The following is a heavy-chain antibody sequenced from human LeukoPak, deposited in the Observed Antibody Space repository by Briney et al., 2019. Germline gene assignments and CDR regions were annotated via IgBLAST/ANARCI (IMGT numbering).Heavy chain of an antibody. J-gene: IGHJ4*02. CDR2: IIPILGIA. CDR1: GGTFSSYA. D-gene: IGHD2-2*01. CDR3: ARVSSPASYYFDY. Sequence: ASVKVSCKTSGGTFSSYAINWVRQAPGQGLEWMGRIIPILGIANYAQKFQGRVTITADKSTSTAYMELGSLRSEDTAVYYCARVSSPASYYFDYWGQGTLVTVSS. V-gene: IGHV1-69*04.